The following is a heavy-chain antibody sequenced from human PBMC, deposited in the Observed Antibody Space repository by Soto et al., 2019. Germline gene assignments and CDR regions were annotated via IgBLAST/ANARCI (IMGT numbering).Heavy chain of an antibody. Sequence: EVQLVESGGGLVKPGGSQRLSCAASGYTVRSYSMNWVRQAPGKGLEWVSSISSSSSSIYYADSVKGRFTISRDNAKNSLYLQMNSLRAEDTAVYYCAGYCSGGSCYSEADYWGQGTLVTVSS. J-gene: IGHJ4*02. CDR3: AGYCSGGSCYSEADY. D-gene: IGHD2-15*01. CDR1: GYTVRSYS. V-gene: IGHV3-21*01. CDR2: ISSSSSSI.